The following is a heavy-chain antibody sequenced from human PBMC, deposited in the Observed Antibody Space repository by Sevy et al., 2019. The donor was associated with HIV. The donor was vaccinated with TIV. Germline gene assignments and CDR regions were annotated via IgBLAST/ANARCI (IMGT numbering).Heavy chain of an antibody. D-gene: IGHD3-16*01. V-gene: IGHV3-7*03. Sequence: GGSLRLSCVASGFTFNNFWMAWVRQAPGKGLEWFANIKPDGSESNHVGSVKGRFTISRDNAKNSLYLQMISLTAEDTAVYYCARDVGGGYFDYWGQGTLVTVSS. CDR3: ARDVGGGYFDY. CDR1: GFTFNNFW. CDR2: IKPDGSES. J-gene: IGHJ4*01.